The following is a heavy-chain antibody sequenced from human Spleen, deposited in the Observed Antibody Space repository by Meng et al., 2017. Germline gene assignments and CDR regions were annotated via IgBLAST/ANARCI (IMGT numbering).Heavy chain of an antibody. CDR3: AREQSYYDSSGYFVGWIDP. J-gene: IGHJ5*02. D-gene: IGHD3-22*01. CDR1: GGSISSSNW. V-gene: IGHV4-4*02. CDR2: IYYSGTT. Sequence: SETLSLTCAVSGGSISSSNWWSWVRQPPGKGLEWIGYIYYSGTTDYNPSLKSRVTMSVDTSKNQFSLKLRSVTAADTAVYYCAREQSYYDSSGYFVGWIDPWGQGTLVTVSS.